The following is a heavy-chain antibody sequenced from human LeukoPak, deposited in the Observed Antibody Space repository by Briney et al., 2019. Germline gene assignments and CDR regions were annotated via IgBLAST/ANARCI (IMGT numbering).Heavy chain of an antibody. Sequence: PGGSLRLSCAASGFTFSSYGMQWVRQAPGKGLEWVAFIRSEGTNKYYADSVKGRFTISRDNSKNTLYLQMDSLRAEDTAVYYCVKDYGSGSYSFDYWGQGTLVTVSS. CDR2: IRSEGTNK. CDR1: GFTFSSYG. CDR3: VKDYGSGSYSFDY. D-gene: IGHD3-10*01. J-gene: IGHJ4*02. V-gene: IGHV3-30*02.